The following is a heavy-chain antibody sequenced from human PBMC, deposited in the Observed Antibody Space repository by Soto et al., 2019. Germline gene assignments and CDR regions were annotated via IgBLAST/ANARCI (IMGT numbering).Heavy chain of an antibody. CDR3: ASWLQREHAYDV. Sequence: PGGSLRLSCAASGLTVSGKKYIDWVRQAPGKGLEWVSGVYDVDGTYYADSVKGRFTISRDTSKTIVFLEMNDLRPDDTAVYYCASWLQREHAYDVWGLGTTVTVSS. J-gene: IGHJ3*01. V-gene: IGHV3-53*01. CDR1: GLTVSGKKY. CDR2: VYDVDGT. D-gene: IGHD1-1*01.